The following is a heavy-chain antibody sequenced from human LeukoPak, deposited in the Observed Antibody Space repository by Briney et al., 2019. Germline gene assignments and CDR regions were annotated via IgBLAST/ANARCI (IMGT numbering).Heavy chain of an antibody. V-gene: IGHV3-9*01. CDR2: ISWNSGSI. J-gene: IGHJ4*02. CDR1: GCTFDDYA. CDR3: AKDIGSGSYYLSGFDY. Sequence: PGGSLRLSCAASGCTFDDYAMHWVRQAPGKGLEWVSGISWNSGSIGYADPVKGRFTISRDNAKNSLYLQMNSLRAEDTALYYCAKDIGSGSYYLSGFDYWGQGTLVTVSS. D-gene: IGHD3-10*01.